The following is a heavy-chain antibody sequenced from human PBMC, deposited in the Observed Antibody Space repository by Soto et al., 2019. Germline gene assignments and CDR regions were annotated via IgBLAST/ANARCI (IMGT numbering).Heavy chain of an antibody. CDR2: ISYDGANE. D-gene: IGHD6-19*01. V-gene: IGHV3-30-3*01. CDR3: ARLDKFTSGWS. J-gene: IGHJ4*02. Sequence: QVQLVESGGGVVQPGRSLRLSCAASGFTFSSYAMHWVRQAPGKGLEWVATISYDGANEYYADSVRGRFTVSRDNSENTIHLQMNTLRPEDTALFYCARLDKFTSGWSWGQGTLVTVSS. CDR1: GFTFSSYA.